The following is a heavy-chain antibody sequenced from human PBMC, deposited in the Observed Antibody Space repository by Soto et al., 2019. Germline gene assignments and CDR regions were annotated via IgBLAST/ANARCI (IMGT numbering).Heavy chain of an antibody. D-gene: IGHD3-10*01. CDR1: GGSISSGGYY. Sequence: QVQLQESGPGLVKPSQTLSLTCTVSGGSISSGGYYWSWIRQHPGKGLEWSGYIYYSGTTYYNPSLKSRVTISVDTSKNQFSLKLSSVTAADTAVYYCARDGSGSSNLQYWGQGILVTVSS. CDR3: ARDGSGSSNLQY. CDR2: IYYSGTT. J-gene: IGHJ4*02. V-gene: IGHV4-31*03.